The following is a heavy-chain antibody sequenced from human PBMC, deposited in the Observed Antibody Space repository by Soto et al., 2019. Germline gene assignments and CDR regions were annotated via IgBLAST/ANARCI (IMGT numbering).Heavy chain of an antibody. Sequence: GASVKVSCKASGYTFTGYYMHWVRQPPGQGLEQMGWINPNSGGTNYAQKFQGWVTMTRDTSISTAYMELSRLRSDDTAVYYCARAYQLPHYYGMDVWGQGTTVTVSS. CDR1: GYTFTGYY. J-gene: IGHJ6*02. V-gene: IGHV1-2*04. CDR3: ARAYQLPHYYGMDV. CDR2: INPNSGGT. D-gene: IGHD2-2*01.